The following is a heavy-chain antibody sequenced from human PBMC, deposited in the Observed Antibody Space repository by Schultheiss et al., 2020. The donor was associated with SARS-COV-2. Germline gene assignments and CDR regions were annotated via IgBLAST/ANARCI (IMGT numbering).Heavy chain of an antibody. V-gene: IGHV3-30*18. J-gene: IGHJ4*02. CDR1: GFTFSSYG. Sequence: GGSLRLSCAASGFTFSSYGMHWVRQAPGKGLEWVAVISYDGSNKYYADSVKGRFTISRDNSKNTLYLQMNSLRAEDTAVYYCAKEFLDDFWSGYFDYWGQGTLVTVSS. CDR3: AKEFLDDFWSGYFDY. CDR2: ISYDGSNK. D-gene: IGHD3-3*01.